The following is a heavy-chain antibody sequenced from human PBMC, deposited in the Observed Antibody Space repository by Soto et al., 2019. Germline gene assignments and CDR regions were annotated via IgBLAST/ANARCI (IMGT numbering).Heavy chain of an antibody. CDR1: GSTFSTYS. D-gene: IGHD3-3*02. CDR2: ISSRSDI. Sequence: LRLSCVGSGSTFSTYSINWVRQAPGKGLEWVSSISSRSDIYYADSVKGRFTISRDHAKNSVSLQMNSLRAEDTAVYYCAREYTARPPDSIFD. CDR3: AREYTARPPDSIFD. V-gene: IGHV3-21*01. J-gene: IGHJ4*01.